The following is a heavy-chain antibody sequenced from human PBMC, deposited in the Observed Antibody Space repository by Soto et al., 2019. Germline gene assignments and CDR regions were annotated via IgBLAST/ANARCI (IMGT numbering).Heavy chain of an antibody. CDR3: ARAYLGKLPRRADYYYAMDV. J-gene: IGHJ6*02. D-gene: IGHD3-10*01. Sequence: ALRVSCTASCFSFSDYEFHWVRQVRGKGLEWVSALGAADDPYYLASVKGRFSVSRDNAQKSLYLQMNNLRVGDTAVYYCARAYLGKLPRRADYYYAMDVRGRGPTVTVSS. CDR1: CFSFSDYE. CDR2: LGAADDP. V-gene: IGHV3-13*05.